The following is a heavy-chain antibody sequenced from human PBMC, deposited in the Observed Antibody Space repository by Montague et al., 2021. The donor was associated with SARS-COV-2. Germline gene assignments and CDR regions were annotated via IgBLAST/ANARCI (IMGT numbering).Heavy chain of an antibody. CDR1: AASAITGTSV. CDR2: TYVSDTN. D-gene: IGHD3-9*01. V-gene: IGHV4-61*01. J-gene: IGHJ4*02. CDR3: ARAANILSGFYNHPFEY. Sequence: SETLSLTCTVPAASAITGTSVSSWMRKRPGNGHEWIAYTYVSDTNNNNPSFWSRVSMSSDRSKNQFSLKLTCVTPADTAVYYCARAANILSGFYNHPFEYWGQGILVTVSS.